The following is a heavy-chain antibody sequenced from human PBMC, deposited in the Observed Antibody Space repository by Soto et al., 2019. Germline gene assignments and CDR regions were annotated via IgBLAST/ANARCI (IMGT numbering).Heavy chain of an antibody. D-gene: IGHD3-10*01. J-gene: IGHJ4*02. CDR3: SRENWFQDY. CDR2: IKNDGSEQ. Sequence: RRLSCAASGFTFSVYYMTWVRQAPGKGLEWVASIKNDGSEQYYVDSVKGRFTISRDNAKNSVYLQMNSLRAGDTALYYCSRENWFQDYWGQGTLVTVSS. CDR1: GFTFSVYY. V-gene: IGHV3-7*03.